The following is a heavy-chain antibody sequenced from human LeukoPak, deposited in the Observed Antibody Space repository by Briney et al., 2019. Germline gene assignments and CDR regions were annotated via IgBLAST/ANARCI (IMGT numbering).Heavy chain of an antibody. CDR1: GASITIGAESYH. Sequence: SETLSLTCTVSGASITIGAESYHWGWIRQPQGKGLGWIGTIYYTGISYYNPSLESRVTSSLDTSKNQFSLTLNSVTAADTAVYYCVRADYNGGNPGSFDIWGRGTMVTVSS. D-gene: IGHD2-8*01. CDR2: IYYTGIS. CDR3: VRADYNGGNPGSFDI. V-gene: IGHV4-39*07. J-gene: IGHJ3*02.